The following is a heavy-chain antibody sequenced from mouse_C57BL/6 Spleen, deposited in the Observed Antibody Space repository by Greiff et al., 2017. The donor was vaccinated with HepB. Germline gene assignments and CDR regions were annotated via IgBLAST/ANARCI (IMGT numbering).Heavy chain of an antibody. CDR2: IYPRSGNT. J-gene: IGHJ2*01. D-gene: IGHD1-1*01. CDR3: ANYYGSSYDPFDY. Sequence: VQLQQSGAELARPGASVKPSCKASGYTFTSYGISWVKQRTGQGLEWIGEIYPRSGNTYYNEKFKGKATLTADKSSSTAYMELRSLTSKDSAVYFCANYYGSSYDPFDYWGQGTTLTVSS. V-gene: IGHV1-81*01. CDR1: GYTFTSYG.